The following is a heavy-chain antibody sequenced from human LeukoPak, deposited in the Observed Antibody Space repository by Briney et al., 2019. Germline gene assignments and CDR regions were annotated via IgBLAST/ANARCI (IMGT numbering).Heavy chain of an antibody. D-gene: IGHD3-10*01. CDR1: GGSISSYY. V-gene: IGHV4-59*01. Sequence: KTSETLSLTCTVSGGSISSYYWSWIRQPPGKGLEWIGYIYYSGSTNYNPSLKSRVTISVETSKNQFSLKLSSVTAADTAVYYCARASIHYYGSGSYYDPVWFDPWGQGTLVTVSS. CDR3: ARASIHYYGSGSYYDPVWFDP. J-gene: IGHJ5*02. CDR2: IYYSGST.